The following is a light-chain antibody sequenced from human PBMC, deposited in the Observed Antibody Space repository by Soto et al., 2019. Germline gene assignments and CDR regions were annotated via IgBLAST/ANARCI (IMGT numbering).Light chain of an antibody. V-gene: IGKV1-5*01. Sequence: DIQMTQSPSTLSAAIGDRVTITCRASQSISSWLAWYQHKPGKAPKLLIYDGTSLQSGVPSRFSGSASGTECTLTISSLQPDDFATYYFQHYHNDCTFVQGTKLVSK. CDR1: QSISSW. CDR3: QHYHNDCT. CDR2: DGT. J-gene: IGKJ2*02.